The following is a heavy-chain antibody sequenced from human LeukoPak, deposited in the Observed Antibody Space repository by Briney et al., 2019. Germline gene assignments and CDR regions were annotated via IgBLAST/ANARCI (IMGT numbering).Heavy chain of an antibody. Sequence: SETRSLTCSVSGGSITNYHWSWIRQPPGRGLEWLGYIYYTGSTKYNPSLKSRVTISVDTSKNHFSLKLSSVTAADTAVYYCARVVDYGYSDYWGQGTLVTVSS. V-gene: IGHV4-59*01. CDR3: ARVVDYGYSDY. CDR1: GGSITNYH. CDR2: IYYTGST. D-gene: IGHD4/OR15-4a*01. J-gene: IGHJ4*02.